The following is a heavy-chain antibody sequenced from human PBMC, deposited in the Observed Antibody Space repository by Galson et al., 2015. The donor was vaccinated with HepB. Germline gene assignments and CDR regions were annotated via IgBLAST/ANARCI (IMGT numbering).Heavy chain of an antibody. CDR1: GFSFSSYS. CDR3: ARGVAEAGYYYYARDV. D-gene: IGHD6-19*01. J-gene: IGHJ6*02. CDR2: ISSSSSTI. V-gene: IGHV3-48*02. Sequence: SLRLSCAASGFSFSSYSMNWVRQAPGKGLEWVSYISSSSSTIYYADSVKGRFTISRDNAKNSLYLQMNSLRDEDTAVYYCARGVAEAGYYYYARDVWGQVTTVTVSS.